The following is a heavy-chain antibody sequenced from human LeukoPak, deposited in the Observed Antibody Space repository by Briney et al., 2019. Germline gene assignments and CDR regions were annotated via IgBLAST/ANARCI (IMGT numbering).Heavy chain of an antibody. J-gene: IGHJ4*02. CDR3: ARAQWISGVVINGPKDY. D-gene: IGHD3-3*01. Sequence: PGGSLRLSCAASGFTFSSYWMSWVRQSPGKGLEWVANIKHDGSERYYVDSVKGRFTISRDNAKNSLSPQMNTLRAEDTAVYYCARAQWISGVVINGPKDYWGQGTLVTVSS. V-gene: IGHV3-7*01. CDR2: IKHDGSER. CDR1: GFTFSSYW.